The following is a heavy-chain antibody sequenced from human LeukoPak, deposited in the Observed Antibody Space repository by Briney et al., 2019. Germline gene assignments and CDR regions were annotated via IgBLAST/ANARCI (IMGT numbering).Heavy chain of an antibody. D-gene: IGHD6-13*01. CDR2: VGGSSGGST. V-gene: IGHV3-23*01. CDR3: AKAAAAPGFDF. Sequence: GGSLRLSCAASGFTFSSDAMNWVRLAPGKGLEWVSSVGGSSGGSTQYADAVKGRFTISRDNSKNTIYLQMNSLRAEDTALYYCAKAAAAPGFDFWGQGTLVTVSS. J-gene: IGHJ4*02. CDR1: GFTFSSDA.